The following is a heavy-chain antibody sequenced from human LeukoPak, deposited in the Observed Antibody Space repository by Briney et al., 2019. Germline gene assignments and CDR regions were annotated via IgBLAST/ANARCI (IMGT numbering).Heavy chain of an antibody. D-gene: IGHD5-24*01. CDR3: ARPRDGYNNYFDY. V-gene: IGHV5-51*01. Sequence: GESLKISCKGSGYIFNSYWIAWVRQMPGRGLEWIGVIYPGDSDIRYSPSSQGQVTISADKSISIAYLQWSSLKASDTAIYYCARPRDGYNNYFDYWGQGTLVTVSS. J-gene: IGHJ4*02. CDR1: GYIFNSYW. CDR2: IYPGDSDI.